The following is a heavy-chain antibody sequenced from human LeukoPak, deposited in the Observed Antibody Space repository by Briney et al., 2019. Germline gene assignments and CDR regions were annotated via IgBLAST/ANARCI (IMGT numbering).Heavy chain of an antibody. V-gene: IGHV3-74*01. D-gene: IGHD5/OR15-5a*01. Sequence: GGALRLSCAASGITFSSYWRHWVRQTPGKELVWVSRINSDGSSTTYADTVKGRVNISRDNAKNTLDLQMNSLRVEDTAIYYCARSTTHYYYYYLDVWGKGTKVTISS. J-gene: IGHJ6*03. CDR2: INSDGSST. CDR3: ARSTTHYYYYYLDV. CDR1: GITFSSYW.